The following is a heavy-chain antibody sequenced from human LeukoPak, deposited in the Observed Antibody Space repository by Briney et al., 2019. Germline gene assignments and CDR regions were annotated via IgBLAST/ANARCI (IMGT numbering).Heavy chain of an antibody. D-gene: IGHD2-8*01. Sequence: SETLSLTCTVSGGSISSSSYYWGWIRQPPGKGLEWIGSIYYSGSTYYNPSLKSRVTISVDTSENQFSLKLSSVTAADTAVYYCASPLGYCTNGVCYVYWGQGTLVTVSS. V-gene: IGHV4-39*01. CDR2: IYYSGST. J-gene: IGHJ4*02. CDR3: ASPLGYCTNGVCYVY. CDR1: GGSISSSSYY.